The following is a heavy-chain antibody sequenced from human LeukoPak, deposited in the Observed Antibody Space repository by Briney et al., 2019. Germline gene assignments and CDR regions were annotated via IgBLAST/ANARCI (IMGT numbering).Heavy chain of an antibody. J-gene: IGHJ4*02. Sequence: GGSLRLSCAASGFTFSSYAMSWVRQAPGKGLEWVSAISDSVGSTYDADSVKGRFTISRDNSKNTLYLQMNSLRAEDTAVYYCAKDTSIGRYCTNGVCSPFDYWGQGTLFTVYS. CDR1: GFTFSSYA. V-gene: IGHV3-23*01. CDR3: AKDTSIGRYCTNGVCSPFDY. CDR2: ISDSVGST. D-gene: IGHD2-8*01.